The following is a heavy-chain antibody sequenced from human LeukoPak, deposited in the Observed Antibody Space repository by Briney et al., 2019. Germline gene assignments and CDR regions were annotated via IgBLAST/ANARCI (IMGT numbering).Heavy chain of an antibody. D-gene: IGHD4-11*01. CDR3: VRGQARVTTASGWGSHFDR. CDR1: VFNFDAHV. V-gene: IGHV3-9*01. J-gene: IGHJ4*02. CDR2: ITWNSGTI. Sequence: SLRLSCAASVFNFDAHVMHWVRQGPGKGLEWVSGITWNSGTIQYAVSVEGRFTASRDDAKNSLYLQMNSLRPDDTAFYFCVRGQARVTTASGWGSHFDRWGLGTLVTVSS.